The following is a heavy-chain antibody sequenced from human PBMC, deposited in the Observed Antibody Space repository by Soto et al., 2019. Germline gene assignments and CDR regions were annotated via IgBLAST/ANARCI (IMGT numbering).Heavy chain of an antibody. CDR3: ARAWSIAARPFDY. J-gene: IGHJ4*02. CDR1: GFTFSSYA. V-gene: IGHV3-30-3*01. Sequence: VQLVESGGGVVQPGRSLRLSCAASGFTFSSYAMHWVRQAPGKGLEWVAVISYDGSNKYYADSVKGRFTISRDNSKNTLYLQMNSLRAEDTAVYYCARAWSIAARPFDYWGQGTLVTVSS. D-gene: IGHD6-6*01. CDR2: ISYDGSNK.